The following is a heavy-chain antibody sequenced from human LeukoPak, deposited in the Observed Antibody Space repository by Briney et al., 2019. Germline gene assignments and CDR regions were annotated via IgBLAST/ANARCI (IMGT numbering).Heavy chain of an antibody. CDR2: INPNSGGT. J-gene: IGHJ4*02. CDR1: GHTFTGYY. CDR3: ARAEVDYYGSGSYYD. V-gene: IGHV1-2*02. Sequence: ASVKVSCKASGHTFTGYYMHWVRQAPGQGLEWMGWINPNSGGTNYAQKFQGRVTMTRDTSISTAYMELSRLRSDDTAVYYCARAEVDYYGSGSYYDWGQGTLVTVSS. D-gene: IGHD3-10*01.